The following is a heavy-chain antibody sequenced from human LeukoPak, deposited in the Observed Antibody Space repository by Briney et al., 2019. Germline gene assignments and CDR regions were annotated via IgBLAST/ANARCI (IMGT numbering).Heavy chain of an antibody. CDR3: ARDREVEIGDYESNWFDP. CDR1: GYTFPGHY. J-gene: IGHJ5*02. CDR2: INHNSGGT. V-gene: IGHV1-2*02. D-gene: IGHD4-17*01. Sequence: ASVTVPCMASGYTFPGHYMNRVRQAPGQGLEGTGWINHNSGGTKYVQQCQGRVTMTRDTSISTTYMELSRLRSDDTAGYVCARDREVEIGDYESNWFDPWGQGTLVTVSS.